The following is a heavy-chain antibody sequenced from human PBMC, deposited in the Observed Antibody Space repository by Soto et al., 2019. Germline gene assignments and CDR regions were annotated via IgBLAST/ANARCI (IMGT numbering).Heavy chain of an antibody. J-gene: IGHJ6*02. CDR3: ARQMSYNWNYYYGMDV. Sequence: GESLKISCKGSGYSFTSYWIGWVRQMPGKGLEWMGIIYPGDSDTRYSPSFQGQVTISADKSISTAYLQWSSLKASDTAMYYCARQMSYNWNYYYGMDVWGQGTTVTVS. D-gene: IGHD1-20*01. CDR2: IYPGDSDT. CDR1: GYSFTSYW. V-gene: IGHV5-51*01.